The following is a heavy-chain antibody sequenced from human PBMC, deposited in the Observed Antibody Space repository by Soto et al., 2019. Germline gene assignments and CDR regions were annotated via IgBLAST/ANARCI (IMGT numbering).Heavy chain of an antibody. CDR3: ASFRKTKLKPLHFDY. J-gene: IGHJ4*02. V-gene: IGHV4-34*01. CDR1: GGSFIGYY. CDR2: INHSGST. Sequence: TSETLSLTCAVYGGSFIGYYWSWILQPPGKGLEWIGEINHSGSTNYNPSLKSRVTISVDTSKNQFSLKLSSVTAADTAVYYCASFRKTKLKPLHFDYWGQGTLVTVSS. D-gene: IGHD4-4*01.